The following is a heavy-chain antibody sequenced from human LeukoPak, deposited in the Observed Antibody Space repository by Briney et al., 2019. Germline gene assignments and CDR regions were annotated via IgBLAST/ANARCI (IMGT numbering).Heavy chain of an antibody. Sequence: GGSLRLSCAASGFTFSNAWMSWVRQAPGKGLEWVGRIKSRTDGGTTDYAAPVKGRFTISGDDSKNTLYPQMNSLKTEDTAVYYCTTEKPNYDFWSGYTDYWGQGTLVTVSS. CDR2: IKSRTDGGTT. V-gene: IGHV3-15*01. D-gene: IGHD3-3*01. CDR1: GFTFSNAW. J-gene: IGHJ4*02. CDR3: TTEKPNYDFWSGYTDY.